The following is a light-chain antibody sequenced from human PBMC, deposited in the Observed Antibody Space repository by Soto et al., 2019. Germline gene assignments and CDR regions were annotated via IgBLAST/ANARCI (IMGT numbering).Light chain of an antibody. CDR3: QSYDSSRSVLV. V-gene: IGLV1-40*01. J-gene: IGLJ2*01. Sequence: QSVLTQPPSVSGAPGHRVTISCTGRSSNIGAGYDVHWYQQLPGTATKLPIEGNSNLPSGVPDRFSGSKSGTSASLDITGLQAEDEADYYCQSYDSSRSVLVFGGGTKLTVL. CDR1: SSNIGAGYD. CDR2: GNS.